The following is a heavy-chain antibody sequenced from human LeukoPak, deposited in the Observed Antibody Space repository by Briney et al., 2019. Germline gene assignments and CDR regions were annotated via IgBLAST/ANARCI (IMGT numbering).Heavy chain of an antibody. J-gene: IGHJ4*02. CDR2: IYYSGST. CDR3: ARQPRYCSSTSCYMDY. Sequence: PSETLSLTCTVSGGSVSSSSYYWGWIRQPPGKGLEWIGSIYYSGSTYYNPSLKSRVTISVDTSKNQFSLKLSSVTAADTAVYYCARQPRYCSSTSCYMDYWGQGTLVTVSS. D-gene: IGHD2-2*02. V-gene: IGHV4-39*01. CDR1: GGSVSSSSYY.